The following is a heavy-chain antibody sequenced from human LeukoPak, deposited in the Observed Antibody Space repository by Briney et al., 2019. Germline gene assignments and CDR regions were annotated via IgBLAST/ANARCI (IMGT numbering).Heavy chain of an antibody. CDR1: GYTFTSYY. Sequence: ASVKVSCTASGYTFTSYYMHWVRHAPGQGLEWMGIINPSGGSTSYAQKFQGRVTMTRDMSTSTVYMELSSLRSEDTAVYYCAGYSSGWENDFDYWGQGTLVTVSS. CDR3: AGYSSGWENDFDY. CDR2: INPSGGST. D-gene: IGHD6-19*01. J-gene: IGHJ4*02. V-gene: IGHV1-46*01.